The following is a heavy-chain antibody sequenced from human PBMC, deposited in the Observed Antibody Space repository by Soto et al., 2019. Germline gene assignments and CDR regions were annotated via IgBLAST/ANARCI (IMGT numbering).Heavy chain of an antibody. CDR1: GFTFTSSA. J-gene: IGHJ4*02. Sequence: SVKVSCKASGFTFTSSAVQWVRQARGQRLEWIGWIVVGSGNTNYAQKFQERVTITRDMSTSTAYMELSSLRSEDTAVYYCAADYYYDSSGHYPLGYWGQGTLVTVSS. V-gene: IGHV1-58*01. CDR2: IVVGSGNT. CDR3: AADYYYDSSGHYPLGY. D-gene: IGHD3-22*01.